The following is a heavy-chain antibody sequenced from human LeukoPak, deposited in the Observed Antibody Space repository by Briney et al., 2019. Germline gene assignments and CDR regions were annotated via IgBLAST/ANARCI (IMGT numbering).Heavy chain of an antibody. V-gene: IGHV1-8*03. Sequence: GASVKVSCKASGYTFTGYYMHWVRQATGQGLEWMGWMNPNSGNTGYAQKFQGRVTITRNTSISTAYMELSSLRSEDTAVYYCARAILNCGGDCYLLRDWGQGTLVTVSS. CDR1: GYTFTGYY. CDR3: ARAILNCGGDCYLLRD. D-gene: IGHD2-21*02. CDR2: MNPNSGNT. J-gene: IGHJ4*02.